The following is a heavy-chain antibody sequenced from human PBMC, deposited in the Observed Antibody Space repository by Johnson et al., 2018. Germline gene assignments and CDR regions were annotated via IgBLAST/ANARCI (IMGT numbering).Heavy chain of an antibody. Sequence: QVQLVQYGAEVKKPGSSVKVTCKASGGTFNSHGISWVRQAPGKGLEWMGGVIPIFGSTNYAQKFQGRITINADESTATAYMEMSSLGSDNSAIYYCAKGRGQGLVGATGGPFDCWGQGTLVTVSS. D-gene: IGHD1-26*01. CDR2: VIPIFGST. J-gene: IGHJ4*02. CDR3: AKGRGQGLVGATGGPFDC. V-gene: IGHV1-69*12. CDR1: GGTFNSHG.